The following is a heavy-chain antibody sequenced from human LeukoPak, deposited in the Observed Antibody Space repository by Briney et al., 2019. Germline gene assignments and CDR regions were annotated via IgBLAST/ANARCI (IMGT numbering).Heavy chain of an antibody. Sequence: ASVKVSCKASGYTFTSYAMHWVRQAPGQRLEWMGWINACNGNTKYSQKFQGRVTITRDTSASTAYMELSSLRSEDTAVYYCAREGVGVLSGYYGMDVWGKGTTVTVSS. CDR1: GYTFTSYA. V-gene: IGHV1-3*01. CDR2: INACNGNT. CDR3: AREGVGVLSGYYGMDV. J-gene: IGHJ6*04. D-gene: IGHD3-16*01.